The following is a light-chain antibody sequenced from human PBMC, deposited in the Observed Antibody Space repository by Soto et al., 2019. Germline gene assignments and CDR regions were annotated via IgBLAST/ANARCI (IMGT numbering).Light chain of an antibody. J-gene: IGKJ5*01. Sequence: DIVLTQSPGMLSLSPGERATLSCRASQSLSSRSLAWYQQKPGQAPRLLIYGASIRAAGIPDRFSGSGSGTDFTLTISRLEPEDFAVFFCQQFEIDSSITFGQGTRLDIK. V-gene: IGKV3-20*01. CDR2: GAS. CDR1: QSLSSRS. CDR3: QQFEIDSSIT.